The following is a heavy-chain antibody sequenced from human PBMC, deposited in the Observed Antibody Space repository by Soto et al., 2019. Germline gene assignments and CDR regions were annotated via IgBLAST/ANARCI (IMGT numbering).Heavy chain of an antibody. CDR2: ISADGSNK. Sequence: GGSLRLSCAASGFTFTYYGMEWVRQAPGKGLEWVAVISADGSNKYYADSVKGRFTISRDNSKNTLYLQMNSLRAEDTALYYCAKDVGSFAHYYGMDVWGQGTTVTVSS. CDR1: GFTFTYYG. CDR3: AKDVGSFAHYYGMDV. D-gene: IGHD3-10*01. V-gene: IGHV3-30*18. J-gene: IGHJ6*02.